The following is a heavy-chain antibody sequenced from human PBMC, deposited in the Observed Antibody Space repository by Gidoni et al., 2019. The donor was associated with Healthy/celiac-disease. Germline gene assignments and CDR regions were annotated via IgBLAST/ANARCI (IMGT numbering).Heavy chain of an antibody. Sequence: EVQLLESCGGLVQPGWSLRLSCAASCFTFSSYAMSWVRQAPGKGLEWVSAISGSGGSTYYADSVKGRFTISRDNSKNTLYLKMNSLRAEDTAVYYCAKEWGATVTFDYWGQGTLVTVSS. V-gene: IGHV3-23*01. J-gene: IGHJ4*02. D-gene: IGHD4-4*01. CDR2: ISGSGGST. CDR3: AKEWGATVTFDY. CDR1: CFTFSSYA.